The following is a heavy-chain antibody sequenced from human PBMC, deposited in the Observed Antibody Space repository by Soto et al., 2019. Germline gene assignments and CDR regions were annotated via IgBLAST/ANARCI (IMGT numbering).Heavy chain of an antibody. Sequence: QITLKESGPTLVKPTQTLTLTCTFSGFSLTTGAVGVRWIRQPPRKALGWLALVYATKDIRYTPSLKNRLTISMDASKRLVVLTMTKRHPTDTATYSCAHGRWVGSIYFFEYWGQGTLVTVSS. D-gene: IGHD2-2*03. CDR2: VYATKDI. J-gene: IGHJ4*02. V-gene: IGHV2-5*01. CDR3: AHGRWVGSIYFFEY. CDR1: GFSLTTGAVG.